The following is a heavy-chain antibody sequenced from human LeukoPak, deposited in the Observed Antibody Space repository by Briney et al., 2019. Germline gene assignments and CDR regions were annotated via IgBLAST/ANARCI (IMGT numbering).Heavy chain of an antibody. V-gene: IGHV3-7*01. Sequence: PGGSLRLSCAASGFTFSSYWMSWVRQAPGKGLEWVANIKQDGSEKYYVDSVKGRFTISRDNAKNSLYLQMNSLRAEDTAVYYCARGHPSSSGSYLPFDYWGQGTLVTVSS. D-gene: IGHD1-26*01. CDR3: ARGHPSSSGSYLPFDY. CDR1: GFTFSSYW. J-gene: IGHJ4*02. CDR2: IKQDGSEK.